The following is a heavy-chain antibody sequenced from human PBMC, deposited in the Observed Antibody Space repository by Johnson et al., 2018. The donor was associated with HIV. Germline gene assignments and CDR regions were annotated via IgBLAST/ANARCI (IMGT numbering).Heavy chain of an antibody. CDR3: ARARAGDAFDI. V-gene: IGHV3-53*01. Sequence: VQLVESVGGVVQPGRSLRLSCAASGFTVSSNYMSWVRQAPGKGLEWVSVICSGGSTYYADSVKGRFTISRDNSKNTLYLQMNSLRAEDTAVYYCARARAGDAFDIWGQGTMVTVSS. J-gene: IGHJ3*02. D-gene: IGHD6-13*01. CDR2: ICSGGST. CDR1: GFTVSSNY.